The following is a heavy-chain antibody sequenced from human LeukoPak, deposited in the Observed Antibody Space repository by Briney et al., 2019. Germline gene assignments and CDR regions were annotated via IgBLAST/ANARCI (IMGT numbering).Heavy chain of an antibody. D-gene: IGHD2-15*01. J-gene: IGHJ4*02. CDR1: GFTFSSYS. V-gene: IGHV3-48*04. CDR2: ISSSSSTI. CDR3: AREYCSGGSCYSLTFDY. Sequence: PGGSLRLSCSASGFTFSSYSMNWVRQAPGKGLEWVSYISSSSSTIYYADSVKGRFTISRDNAKNSLYLQMNSLRAEDTAVYYCAREYCSGGSCYSLTFDYWGQGTLVTVSS.